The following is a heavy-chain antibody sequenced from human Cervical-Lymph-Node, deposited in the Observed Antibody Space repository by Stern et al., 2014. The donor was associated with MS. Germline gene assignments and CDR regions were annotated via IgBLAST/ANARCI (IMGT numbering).Heavy chain of an antibody. V-gene: IGHV4-61*02. D-gene: IGHD5-18*01. J-gene: IGHJ4*02. CDR1: GGSVGSGSYD. CDR2: IYTTGST. CDR3: ARDKEDTNMAFRYFDN. Sequence: VQLVESGPGLVKPSQTLSLTCTVSGGSVGSGSYDWSWIRQPAGKGLEWIGRIYTTGSTYYNPSLKSRVSISKDTSKNQFFLKMPSVTAADTAVYYCARDKEDTNMAFRYFDNWGQGTLVTVSS.